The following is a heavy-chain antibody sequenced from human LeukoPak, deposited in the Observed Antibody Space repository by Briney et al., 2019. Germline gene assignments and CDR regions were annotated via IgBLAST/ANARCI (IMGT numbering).Heavy chain of an antibody. CDR2: IYYSGST. D-gene: IGHD4-17*01. V-gene: IGHV4-59*01. J-gene: IGHJ4*02. CDR1: GGPIISYY. Sequence: SETLSLTCTLSGGPIISYYWSWIRQPPGKGLEWIGYIYYSGSTNYNPSLKSRVTISVDTSKNQFSLKLSSVTAADAAVYYCAREVGYGDYFDWGQGTLVTVSS. CDR3: AREVGYGDYFD.